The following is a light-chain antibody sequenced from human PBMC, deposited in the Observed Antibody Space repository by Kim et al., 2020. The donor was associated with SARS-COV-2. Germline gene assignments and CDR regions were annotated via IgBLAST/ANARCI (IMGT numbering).Light chain of an antibody. CDR2: GAS. CDR1: QSISSSY. Sequence: EIVLTQSPGSLSLSPGERATLSCRASQSISSSYVAWYQQKPGQAPRLVIYGASNRATGIPERFSGSGSGTDFTLTISRLEPEDFAVYFCQQYGSSPPLTFGGGTKVDIK. CDR3: QQYGSSPPLT. V-gene: IGKV3-20*01. J-gene: IGKJ4*01.